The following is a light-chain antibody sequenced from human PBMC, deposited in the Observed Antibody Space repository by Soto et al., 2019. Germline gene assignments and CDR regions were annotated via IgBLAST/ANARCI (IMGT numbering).Light chain of an antibody. Sequence: QSVLTQPPSVSGAPGQGVTISCTGSSSNIGAIYGVHWYQQLPGTVPKHLIYGNNNRPSGVPDRFSGSKSGTSASLAITGLQAEDEADYYCQSYDSSVSGSVFGGGTKLTVL. CDR3: QSYDSSVSGSV. CDR2: GNN. J-gene: IGLJ2*01. V-gene: IGLV1-40*01. CDR1: SSNIGAIYG.